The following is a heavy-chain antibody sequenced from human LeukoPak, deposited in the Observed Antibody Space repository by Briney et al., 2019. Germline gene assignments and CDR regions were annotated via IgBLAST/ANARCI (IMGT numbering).Heavy chain of an antibody. V-gene: IGHV4-34*01. J-gene: IGHJ4*02. Sequence: SSETLSLTCAVYGGSFNDYNWTWIRQPPGKGLEWIGEIGHNGTTDYNPSLKGRVTISVDTSKNQLSLSLTSVTAADTAVYYCARPSGGTPFKRFDYWGQGTLVTVSS. CDR1: GGSFNDYN. D-gene: IGHD1-1*01. CDR2: IGHNGTT. CDR3: ARPSGGTPFKRFDY.